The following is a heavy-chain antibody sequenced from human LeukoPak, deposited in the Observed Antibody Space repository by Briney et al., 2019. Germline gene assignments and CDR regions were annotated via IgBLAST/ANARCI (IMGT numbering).Heavy chain of an antibody. J-gene: IGHJ3*02. CDR3: ARYCSSTSCYWGAFDI. D-gene: IGHD2-2*01. Sequence: ASVKVSCKASGYTFTGYYMHWVRQAPGQGLEWMGWTNPNSGGTNYAQKFRGRVTMTRDTSISTAYMELSRLRSDDTAVYYCARYCSSTSCYWGAFDIWGQGTMVTVSS. CDR2: TNPNSGGT. CDR1: GYTFTGYY. V-gene: IGHV1-2*02.